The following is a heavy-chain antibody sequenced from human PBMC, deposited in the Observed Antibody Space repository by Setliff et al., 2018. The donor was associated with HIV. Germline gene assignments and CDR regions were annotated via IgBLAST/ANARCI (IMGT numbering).Heavy chain of an antibody. D-gene: IGHD2-8*01. Sequence: GESLKISCAASGFAFNNFWTHWVRQAPGKGLEWVASISPDGNRNHCVGSVKGRFAASRDNAKSSLYLQMNSLRAEDTAVYYCARVLLRTNAVYGVVSNWFDPWGQGALVTVSS. CDR2: ISPDGNRN. CDR1: GFAFNNFW. V-gene: IGHV3-7*03. J-gene: IGHJ5*02. CDR3: ARVLLRTNAVYGVVSNWFDP.